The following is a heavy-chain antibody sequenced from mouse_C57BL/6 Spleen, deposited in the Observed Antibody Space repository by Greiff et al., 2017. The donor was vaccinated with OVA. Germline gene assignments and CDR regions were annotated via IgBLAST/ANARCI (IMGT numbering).Heavy chain of an antibody. CDR3: ARDYYDYDWYFDV. D-gene: IGHD2-4*01. CDR2: ISSGSSTI. J-gene: IGHJ1*03. V-gene: IGHV5-17*01. Sequence: EVKLVESGGGLVKPGGSLKLSCAASGFTFSDYGMHWVRQAPEQGLEWVAYISSGSSTIYYADTVKGRFTISRDNAKNTLFLQMTSLRSEDTAMYYCARDYYDYDWYFDVWGTGTTVTVSS. CDR1: GFTFSDYG.